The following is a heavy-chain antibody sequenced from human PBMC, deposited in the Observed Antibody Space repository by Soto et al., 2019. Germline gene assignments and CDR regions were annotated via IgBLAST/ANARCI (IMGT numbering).Heavy chain of an antibody. CDR1: GFTFGDYA. Sequence: PGGSLRLSCTASGFTFGDYAMSWFRQAPGKGLEWVGFIRSKAYGGTTEYAASVKGRFTISRDDSKSIAYLQMNSLKTEDTAVYYCTSTSEGGYYYGMHVWGQGTTVTVSS. J-gene: IGHJ6*02. CDR2: IRSKAYGGTT. D-gene: IGHD3-16*01. CDR3: TSTSEGGYYYGMHV. V-gene: IGHV3-49*03.